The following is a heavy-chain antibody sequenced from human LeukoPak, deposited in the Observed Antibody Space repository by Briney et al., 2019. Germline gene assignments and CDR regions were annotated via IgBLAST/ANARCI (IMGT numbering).Heavy chain of an antibody. J-gene: IGHJ4*02. Sequence: SVKVSCKASGGTFSSYAISWVRQAPGQGLEWMGGIIPIFGTANYAQKFQGRVTITADKSTSTAYMELSSLRSEDTAVYYCARDGIVGATWFYWGQGTLVTVYS. CDR1: GGTFSSYA. V-gene: IGHV1-69*06. CDR2: IIPIFGTA. D-gene: IGHD1-26*01. CDR3: ARDGIVGATWFY.